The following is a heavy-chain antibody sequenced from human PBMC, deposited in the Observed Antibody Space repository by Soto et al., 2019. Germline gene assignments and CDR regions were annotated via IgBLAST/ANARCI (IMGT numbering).Heavy chain of an antibody. CDR3: ARGEVVLVPAAMLLGWFDP. CDR1: GGSISSGGYY. D-gene: IGHD2-2*01. Sequence: SETLSLTCTVSGGSISSGGYYWSWIRQHPGKGLEWIGYIYYSGSTYYNPSLKSRVTISVDTSKNQFSLKLSSVTAADTAVYYCARGEVVLVPAAMLLGWFDPWGQGTLVTVSS. J-gene: IGHJ5*02. V-gene: IGHV4-31*03. CDR2: IYYSGST.